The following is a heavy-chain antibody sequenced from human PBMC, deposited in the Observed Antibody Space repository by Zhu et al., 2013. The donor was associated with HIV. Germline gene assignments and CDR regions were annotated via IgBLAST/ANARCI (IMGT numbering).Heavy chain of an antibody. CDR2: IYYSGST. J-gene: IGHJ6*04. CDR3: ARERFGELFTDV. CDR1: GGSISSYY. V-gene: IGHV4-59*01. D-gene: IGHD3-10*01. Sequence: QVQLQESGPGLVKPSETLSLTCTVSGGSISSYYWSWIRQPPGKGLEWIGYIYYSGSTNYNPSLKSRVTISVDTSKNQFSLKLSSVTAADTAVYYCARERFGELFTDVWGKGTTGHRLL.